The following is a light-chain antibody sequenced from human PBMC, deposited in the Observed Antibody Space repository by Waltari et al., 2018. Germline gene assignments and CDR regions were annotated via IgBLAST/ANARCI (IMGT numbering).Light chain of an antibody. Sequence: QSVLTQPVSVSGSPGQSITISCTGTDSAIGSFNYVPWYQQHPGKPPKLIIYDVTFRPSGVSVLFSASQSGTPVSLTIPGLQAADAGHYYCSSYRPSNNLVFGGGTKLTVL. CDR3: SSYRPSNNLV. CDR2: DVT. CDR1: DSAIGSFNY. J-gene: IGLJ2*01. V-gene: IGLV2-14*03.